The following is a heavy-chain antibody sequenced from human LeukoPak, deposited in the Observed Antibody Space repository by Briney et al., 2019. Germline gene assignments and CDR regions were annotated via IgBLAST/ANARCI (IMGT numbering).Heavy chain of an antibody. V-gene: IGHV4-34*01. D-gene: IGHD5-18*01. CDR1: GGSFSAYY. CDR2: INHSGSS. J-gene: IGHJ5*02. Sequence: SQTLSLTCAVYGGSFSAYYWTWIRQPPGKGLEWIGEINHSGSSNYNSSLRSRVTISVDTSYKKFSLRLSSVTPADTAVYYCAPRGDIEHSYVYGKWFDPWGEGTRVTVSS. CDR3: APRGDIEHSYVYGKWFDP.